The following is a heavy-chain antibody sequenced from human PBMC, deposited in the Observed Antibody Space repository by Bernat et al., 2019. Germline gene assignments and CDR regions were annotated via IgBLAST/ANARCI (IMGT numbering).Heavy chain of an antibody. D-gene: IGHD6-19*01. CDR2: ITGSSSKI. Sequence: EVQLVESGGGLVKPGGSLRVSCATSGFTFSAFTMNWVRQAPGKGLEWVASITGSSSKIYYADSMKGRFTISRDNAEKSLYVQMNSLRAEDTAVYYCARGNSGLLDYWGQGTLVTVSS. J-gene: IGHJ4*02. V-gene: IGHV3-21*01. CDR1: GFTFSAFT. CDR3: ARGNSGLLDY.